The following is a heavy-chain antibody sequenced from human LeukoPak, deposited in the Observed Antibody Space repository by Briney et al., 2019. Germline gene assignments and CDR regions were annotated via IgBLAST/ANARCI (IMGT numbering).Heavy chain of an antibody. CDR2: ISDSGDST. V-gene: IGHV3-23*01. CDR1: GFTFSSYA. CDR3: VKVGTTGTNNWFDS. Sequence: GGSLRLFCAASGFTFSSYAMSWVRQAPGKGLEWVSFISDSGDSTYYTDSVKGRFTISRDNSINTLWLQMSSLRAEDTAVYYCVKVGTTGTNNWFDSWGQGTLVTVSS. D-gene: IGHD1-1*01. J-gene: IGHJ5*01.